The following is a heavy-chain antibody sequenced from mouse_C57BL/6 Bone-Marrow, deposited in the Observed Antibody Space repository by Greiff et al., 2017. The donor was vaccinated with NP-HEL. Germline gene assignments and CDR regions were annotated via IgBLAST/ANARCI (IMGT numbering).Heavy chain of an antibody. V-gene: IGHV1-55*01. CDR1: GYTFTSYW. Sequence: QVQLQQSGAELVKPGASVKMSCKASGYTFTSYWITWVKQRPGQGLEWIGDIYPGSGSTNYNEKFKSKATLTVDTSSSTAYMQLSSLTSEDSAVYYCAGYYYGSSPYYFDYWGQGTTLTVSS. J-gene: IGHJ2*01. CDR2: IYPGSGST. D-gene: IGHD1-1*01. CDR3: AGYYYGSSPYYFDY.